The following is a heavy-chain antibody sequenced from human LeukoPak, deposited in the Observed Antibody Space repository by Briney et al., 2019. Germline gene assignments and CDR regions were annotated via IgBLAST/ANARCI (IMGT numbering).Heavy chain of an antibody. D-gene: IGHD2-15*01. CDR2: FDPEDGET. V-gene: IGHV1-24*01. J-gene: IGHJ4*02. CDR1: GYTLTELP. Sequence: VASVKVSCKVSGYTLTELPMHWVRQAPGKGLEWMGGFDPEDGETIYAQKFQGRVTMTEDTSTDTAYMELSSLRSEDTAVYYCATLSGGRTYYFDYWGQGTLVTVSS. CDR3: ATLSGGRTYYFDY.